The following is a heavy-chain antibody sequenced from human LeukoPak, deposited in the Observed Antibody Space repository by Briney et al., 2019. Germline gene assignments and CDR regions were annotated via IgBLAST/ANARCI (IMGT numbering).Heavy chain of an antibody. V-gene: IGHV3-23*01. CDR1: GFTFSSCA. Sequence: GGSLRLSCAASGFTFSSCAINWVRQAPGKGLEWVSAISGSGGSTYYADSVKGRFTISRDNSKNTLYLQMNSLRAEDTAVYYCAKGASGSYLAFVWGQGTLVTVSS. J-gene: IGHJ4*02. CDR2: ISGSGGST. CDR3: AKGASGSYLAFV. D-gene: IGHD1-26*01.